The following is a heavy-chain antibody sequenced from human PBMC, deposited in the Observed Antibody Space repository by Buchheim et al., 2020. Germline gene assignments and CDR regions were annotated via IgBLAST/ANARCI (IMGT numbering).Heavy chain of an antibody. CDR1: GFTFSSYA. V-gene: IGHV3-23*01. D-gene: IGHD3-3*01. J-gene: IGHJ6*02. CDR3: AKDSEDYDFWSGRATYYGMDV. Sequence: EVQLLESGGGLVQPGGSLRLSCAASGFTFSSYAMSWVRQAPGKGLEWVSAISGSGGSTYYADSVKGRFTISRDTSKNTLYLQMNSLRAEDTAVYYCAKDSEDYDFWSGRATYYGMDVWGQGTT. CDR2: ISGSGGST.